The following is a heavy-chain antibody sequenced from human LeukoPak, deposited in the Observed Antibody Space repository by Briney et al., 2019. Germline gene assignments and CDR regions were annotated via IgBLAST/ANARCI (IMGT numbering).Heavy chain of an antibody. J-gene: IGHJ4*02. CDR3: AKDGGYSGYDPKVSLDY. CDR2: ISYDGSNK. V-gene: IGHV3-30*18. Sequence: GGSLRLSCAASGFTFSSYGMHWVRQAPGKGLEWVAVISYDGSNKYYADSVKGRFTISRDNSKNTLYLQMNSLRAEDTAVYYCAKDGGYSGYDPKVSLDYWGQGTLATVSS. CDR1: GFTFSSYG. D-gene: IGHD5-12*01.